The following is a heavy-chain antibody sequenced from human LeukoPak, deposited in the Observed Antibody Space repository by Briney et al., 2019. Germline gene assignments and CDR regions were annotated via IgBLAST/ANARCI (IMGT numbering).Heavy chain of an antibody. CDR2: ISSSSSYI. CDR1: GFTFSSYS. CDR3: ARDKVAAALIGVNAFDI. J-gene: IGHJ3*02. Sequence: GGSLRLSCAASGFTFSSYSMNWVRQAPGKGLEWVSSISSSSSYIYYADSVKGRFTISRDNAKNSLYLQMNSLRAEDPAVYYCARDKVAAALIGVNAFDIWGQGTMVTVSS. V-gene: IGHV3-21*01. D-gene: IGHD6-13*01.